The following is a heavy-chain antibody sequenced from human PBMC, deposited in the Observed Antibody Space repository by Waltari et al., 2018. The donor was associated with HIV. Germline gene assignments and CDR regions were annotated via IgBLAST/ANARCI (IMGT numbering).Heavy chain of an antibody. CDR3: ARGPVYYYDSSGYSDYYYYYGMDV. J-gene: IGHJ6*02. CDR2: IIPIFGTA. V-gene: IGHV1-69*13. CDR1: GGTFSSYA. D-gene: IGHD3-22*01. Sequence: QVQLVQSGAEVKKPGSSVKVSCKASGGTFSSYAISWVRQAPGQGPEWMGGIIPIFGTANYAQKFQGRVTITADESTSTAYMELSSLRSEDTAVYYCARGPVYYYDSSGYSDYYYYYGMDVWGQGTTVTVSS.